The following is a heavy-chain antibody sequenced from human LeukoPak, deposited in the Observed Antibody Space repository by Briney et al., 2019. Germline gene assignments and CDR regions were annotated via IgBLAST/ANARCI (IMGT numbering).Heavy chain of an antibody. CDR3: ARAPPDSSGDHDY. V-gene: IGHV4-38-2*01. J-gene: IGHJ4*02. CDR2: IYQSGST. D-gene: IGHD3-22*01. Sequence: SETLSLTCGVSGYSISSGYYWGWIRQPPGKGLEWIGSIYQSGSTYYNPSLKSRVTISVDTSKNQFSLKLSSVTAADTAVYYCARAPPDSSGDHDYWGQGTLVTVSS. CDR1: GYSISSGYY.